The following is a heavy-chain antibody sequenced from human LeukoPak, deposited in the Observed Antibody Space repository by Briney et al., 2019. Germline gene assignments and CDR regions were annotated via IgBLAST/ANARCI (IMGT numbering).Heavy chain of an antibody. Sequence: ASVKVSCKASGYTFTSYDFNWVRQATGQRPEWMGWMSPNSGDTGYAQKFQDRVTMTRNTSISTAYMELSSLRSDDAAVYYCARGPPNWGYDYWGPGTLVTVSS. CDR2: MSPNSGDT. CDR3: ARGPPNWGYDY. J-gene: IGHJ4*02. CDR1: GYTFTSYD. V-gene: IGHV1-8*01. D-gene: IGHD7-27*01.